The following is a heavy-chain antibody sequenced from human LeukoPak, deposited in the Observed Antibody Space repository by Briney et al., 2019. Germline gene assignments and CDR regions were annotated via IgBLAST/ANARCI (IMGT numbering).Heavy chain of an antibody. V-gene: IGHV1-46*01. CDR3: ARDRVHGDYVRWFDP. CDR1: GYTFTGYY. D-gene: IGHD4-17*01. J-gene: IGHJ5*02. Sequence: ASVKVSCKASGYTFTGYYMHWVRQAPGQGLEWMGIINPSGGSTSYAQKFQGRVTMTRDMSTSTVYMELSSLRSEDTAVYYCARDRVHGDYVRWFDPWGQGTLVTVSS. CDR2: INPSGGST.